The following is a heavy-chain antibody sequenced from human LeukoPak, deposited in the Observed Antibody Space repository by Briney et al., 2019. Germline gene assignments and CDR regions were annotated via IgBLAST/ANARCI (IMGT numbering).Heavy chain of an antibody. CDR2: ISGSGGST. D-gene: IGHD2-2*01. Sequence: GGSLRLSCAASGFTFSSYAMSWVRQAPGKGLEWVSAISGSGGSTYYADTVKGRFTISRDNSKNTLYLQMNSLRAQDTGVYYCAKEGSGRLVPYMYNWFNPWGQGTLVTVSS. J-gene: IGHJ5*02. CDR3: AKEGSGRLVPYMYNWFNP. CDR1: GFTFSSYA. V-gene: IGHV3-23*01.